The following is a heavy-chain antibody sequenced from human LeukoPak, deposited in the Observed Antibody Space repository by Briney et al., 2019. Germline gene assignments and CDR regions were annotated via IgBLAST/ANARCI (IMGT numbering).Heavy chain of an antibody. CDR2: INLSGGST. CDR3: ARGVFGELEKLMFQH. J-gene: IGHJ1*01. Sequence: SVKVSCTASGYTFNSYYIHWVRQAPGQGLEWMGIINLSGGSTRYPQKFQDRVTMTRDTSTSTAYMELSSLKSDDTAIYYCARGVFGELEKLMFQHWGQGTLVTVSS. CDR1: GYTFNSYY. D-gene: IGHD3-10*02. V-gene: IGHV1-46*02.